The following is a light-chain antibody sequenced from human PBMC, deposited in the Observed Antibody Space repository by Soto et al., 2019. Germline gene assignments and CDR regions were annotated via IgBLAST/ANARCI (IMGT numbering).Light chain of an antibody. CDR1: SSDVGDYNY. Sequence: QSVLTQPPSASGTPGQSVTIPCTGTSSDVGDYNYVSWYQQHPGKAPKLMIYEVSRRPSGVPDRFSVSKSGNTASLTVSGLQAEDEADYYCSSNAGSNNLVFGGGTKLTVL. V-gene: IGLV2-8*01. CDR3: SSNAGSNNLV. CDR2: EVS. J-gene: IGLJ2*01.